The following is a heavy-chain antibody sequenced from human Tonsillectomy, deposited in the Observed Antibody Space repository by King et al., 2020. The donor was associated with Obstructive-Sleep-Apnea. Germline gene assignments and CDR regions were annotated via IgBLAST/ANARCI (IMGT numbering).Heavy chain of an antibody. Sequence: QLQESGPGLVKPSQPLSLTCTVSGDSISSGNYYWSWIRQHPGKGLEWIGYIDYSGNTYYNPSLKSRVTISVDTSKNQFSLKVNSVTAADTAVYYCARDTGYDSSAYYSPFGYWGQGTLVTVSS. CDR3: ARDTGYDSSAYYSPFGY. CDR2: IDYSGNT. CDR1: GDSISSGNYY. J-gene: IGHJ4*02. V-gene: IGHV4-31*03. D-gene: IGHD3-22*01.